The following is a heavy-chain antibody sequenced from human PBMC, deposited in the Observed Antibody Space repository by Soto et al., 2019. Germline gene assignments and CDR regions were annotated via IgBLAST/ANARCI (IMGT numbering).Heavy chain of an antibody. J-gene: IGHJ6*03. D-gene: IGHD6-19*01. V-gene: IGHV4-59*01. CDR2: IYYSGST. CDR1: GGSISSYY. Sequence: PSETLSLTCTVSGGSISSYYWSWIRQPPGKGLEWIGYIYYSGSTNYNPSLKSRVTISVDTSKNQFSLKLSSVTAADTALYYCAKGWERIYYYYMDVWGKGATVTVSS. CDR3: AKGWERIYYYYMDV.